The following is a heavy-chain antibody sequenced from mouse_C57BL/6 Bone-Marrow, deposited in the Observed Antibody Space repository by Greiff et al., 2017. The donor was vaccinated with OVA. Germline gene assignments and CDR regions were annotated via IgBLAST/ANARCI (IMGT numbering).Heavy chain of an antibody. CDR2: ISSGGSYT. CDR1: GFTFSSYG. CDR3: ARRGIPHWYFDV. J-gene: IGHJ1*03. Sequence: EVKLMESGGDLVKPGGSLKLSCAASGFTFSSYGMSWVRQTPDKRLEWVATISSGGSYTYYPDSVKGRFTISRDNAKNTLYLQMSSLKSEDTAMYYCARRGIPHWYFDVWGTGTTVTVSS. V-gene: IGHV5-6*02.